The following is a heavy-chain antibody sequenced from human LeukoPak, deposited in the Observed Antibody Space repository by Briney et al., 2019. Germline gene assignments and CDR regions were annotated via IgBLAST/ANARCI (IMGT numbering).Heavy chain of an antibody. J-gene: IGHJ1*01. V-gene: IGHV3-48*03. Sequence: GGSLRLSCAASGFTFSSYEMNWVRQAPGKGLEWVSYISSSGSTIYYADSVKGRFTISRDNAKNSLYLQMNSLRAEDTAVYYCAKDSDYYHSSGYYYAYFQHWGQGTLVTVSS. CDR2: ISSSGSTI. D-gene: IGHD3-22*01. CDR3: AKDSDYYHSSGYYYAYFQH. CDR1: GFTFSSYE.